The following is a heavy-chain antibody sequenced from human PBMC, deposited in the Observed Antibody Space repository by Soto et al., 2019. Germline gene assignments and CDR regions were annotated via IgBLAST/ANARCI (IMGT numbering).Heavy chain of an antibody. V-gene: IGHV4-39*02. CDR1: GGSISSSSYY. D-gene: IGHD3-22*01. Sequence: QLQLQESGPGLVKPSETLSLTCTVSGGSISSSSYYWGWIRQPPGKGLEGIGSIYYSGSTYYNPSLKSRVTISVDTSKNQFSLKLSAVTAADTAVYYCARDYYDSSGYYYYYYGMDVWGQGTTVTVSS. J-gene: IGHJ6*02. CDR3: ARDYYDSSGYYYYYYGMDV. CDR2: IYYSGST.